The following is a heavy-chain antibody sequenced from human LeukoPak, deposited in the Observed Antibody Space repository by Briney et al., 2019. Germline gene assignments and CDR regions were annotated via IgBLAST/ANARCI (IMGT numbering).Heavy chain of an antibody. D-gene: IGHD3-22*01. V-gene: IGHV3-48*03. J-gene: IGHJ4*02. Sequence: GSLRPSCAASGFTFSSYEMNWVRQAPGKGLEWVSYISSSGSTIYYADSVKGRFTISRDNAKNSLYLQMNSLRAEDTAVYYCARTYYDSSGYSNFDYWGQGTLVTVSS. CDR1: GFTFSSYE. CDR3: ARTYYDSSGYSNFDY. CDR2: ISSSGSTI.